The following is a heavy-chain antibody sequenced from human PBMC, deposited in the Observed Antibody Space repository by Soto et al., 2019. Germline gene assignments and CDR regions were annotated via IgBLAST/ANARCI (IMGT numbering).Heavy chain of an antibody. CDR3: ARAGGTTVTGLWHFDS. D-gene: IGHD4-17*01. Sequence: QVQLEESGGGVGQPGRSLRLSCEASGFTFNTYSMHWVRKPPGKGLEWLAAIWYDGTQKYYADSVKGRFIISRDNSTKTLYLEMNSLRAEDTAVYYCARAGGTTVTGLWHFDSWGQGTLVTVSS. CDR1: GFTFNTYS. J-gene: IGHJ4*02. CDR2: IWYDGTQK. V-gene: IGHV3-33*01.